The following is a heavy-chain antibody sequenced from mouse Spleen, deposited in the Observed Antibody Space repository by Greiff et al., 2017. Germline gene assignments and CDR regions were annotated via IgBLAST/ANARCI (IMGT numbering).Heavy chain of an antibody. D-gene: IGHD2-13*01. J-gene: IGHJ3*01. CDR2: IYPGNSDT. CDR1: GYTFTSYW. CDR3: TRPPYGDSHGQFAY. V-gene: IGHV1-5*01. Sequence: EVKLVESGTVLARPGASVKMSCKTSGYTFTSYWMHWVKQRPGQGLEWIGAIYPGNSDTSYNQKFKGKATLTAVTSASTAYMELSSLTNEDSAVYYCTRPPYGDSHGQFAYWGQGTLVTVSA.